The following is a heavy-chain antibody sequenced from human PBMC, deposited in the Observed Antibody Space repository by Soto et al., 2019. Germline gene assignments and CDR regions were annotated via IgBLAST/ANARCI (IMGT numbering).Heavy chain of an antibody. V-gene: IGHV1-69*06. CDR1: GGTFSSSA. CDR3: PREPPGRGKDV. Sequence: QVQLVQSGAEVKKPGSSVKVSCKASGGTFSSSAISWVRQAPGQGLEWMGAIIPVLGTAHYAQKFQGRVTITADKPTSTAYTELSRRRSEDTAVYYCPREPPGRGKDVWGQGTTVTVTS. CDR2: IIPVLGTA. J-gene: IGHJ6*02. D-gene: IGHD1-26*01.